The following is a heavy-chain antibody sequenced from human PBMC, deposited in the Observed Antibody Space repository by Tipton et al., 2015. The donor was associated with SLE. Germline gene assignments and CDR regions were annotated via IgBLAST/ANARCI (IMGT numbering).Heavy chain of an antibody. CDR3: ARVRRTGPGDY. J-gene: IGHJ4*02. D-gene: IGHD1-1*01. V-gene: IGHV4-34*01. CDR1: GGSFSGYY. CDR2: INHSGST. Sequence: LRLSCAVYGGSFSGYYRSWIRQPPGKGLEWIGEINHSGSTNYNPSLKSRVTISVDTSKNQFSLKLSSVTAADTAVYYCARVRRTGPGDYWGQGTLVTVSS.